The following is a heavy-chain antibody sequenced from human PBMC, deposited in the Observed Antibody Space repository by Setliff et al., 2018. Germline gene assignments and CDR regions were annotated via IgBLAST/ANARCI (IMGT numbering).Heavy chain of an antibody. CDR2: IIPILGTA. D-gene: IGHD3-22*01. CDR3: AGGHSRTYYYDSSGSHYFDY. J-gene: IGHJ4*02. CDR1: GATFSNYP. Sequence: SVKVSCKTSGATFSNYPISWVRQAPGQGLEWMGGIIPILGTARYAQRFQGRATITTDESTSTAYMELSSLRSEDTAIYYCAGGHSRTYYYDSSGSHYFDYWGQGTLVTVSS. V-gene: IGHV1-69*05.